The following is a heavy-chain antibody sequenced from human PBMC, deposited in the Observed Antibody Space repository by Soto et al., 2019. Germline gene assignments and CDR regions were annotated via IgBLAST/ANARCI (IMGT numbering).Heavy chain of an antibody. Sequence: SETLSLTCTVSGDSIGSGNKYWSWIRQAPGKGLEWIGYIFSSGTTYYNPSLKSRLTMSLDTSKNQFSLKLSSVTAADTAVYYCAREVRFYDILTGYSQYYFDYWGQGTLVTVSS. CDR1: GDSIGSGNKY. CDR2: IFSSGTT. CDR3: AREVRFYDILTGYSQYYFDY. V-gene: IGHV4-30-4*01. J-gene: IGHJ4*02. D-gene: IGHD3-9*01.